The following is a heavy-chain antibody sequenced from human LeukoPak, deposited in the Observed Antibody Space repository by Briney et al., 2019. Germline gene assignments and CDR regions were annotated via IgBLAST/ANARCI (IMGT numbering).Heavy chain of an antibody. V-gene: IGHV3-23*01. D-gene: IGHD1-26*01. J-gene: IGHJ4*02. CDR2: ISGSGGST. CDR1: GFTFSSYA. Sequence: GGSLRLSCAASGFTFSSYAMSWVRQAPGKGLEWVSAISGSGGSTYYADSVKGRFTISRDNSKNTLYLQMNSLRAEDTAVYYCAKDSVYEYPRIVGATTDHWGQGTLVTVSS. CDR3: AKDSVYEYPRIVGATTDH.